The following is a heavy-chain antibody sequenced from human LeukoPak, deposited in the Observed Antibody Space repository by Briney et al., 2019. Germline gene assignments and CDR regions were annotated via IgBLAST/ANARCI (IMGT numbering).Heavy chain of an antibody. J-gene: IGHJ4*02. Sequence: SETLSLTCAVYGGSFSGYYWSWIRQPPGKGLEWIGEINHSGSTNYNPSLKSRVTISVDTSKNQFSLKLSSVTAADTAVYYCARGQGIAVAGAFDYWGQGTLVTVSS. D-gene: IGHD6-19*01. CDR1: GGSFSGYY. V-gene: IGHV4-34*01. CDR3: ARGQGIAVAGAFDY. CDR2: INHSGST.